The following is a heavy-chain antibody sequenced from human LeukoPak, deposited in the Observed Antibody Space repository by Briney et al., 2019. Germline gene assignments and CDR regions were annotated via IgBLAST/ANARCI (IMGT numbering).Heavy chain of an antibody. CDR1: GDSISSYY. D-gene: IGHD2-2*01. CDR3: ARSLGAQLPPIH. V-gene: IGHV4-59*01. CDR2: IYYSGSA. Sequence: SETLSLNCTVSGDSISSYYWSWLRQPPGKGPEWIGYIYYSGSANYNPSLKSRVTISVDTSKNQFSLKLTSVTAADTAVYYCARSLGAQLPPIHWGQGTLVTVSS. J-gene: IGHJ4*02.